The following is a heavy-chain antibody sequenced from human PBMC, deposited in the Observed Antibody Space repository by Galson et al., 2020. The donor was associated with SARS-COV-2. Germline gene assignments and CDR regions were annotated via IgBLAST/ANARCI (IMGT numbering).Heavy chain of an antibody. CDR1: GGSISSSSYY. CDR2: IYYSGST. Sequence: SQTLSLTCTVSGGSISSSSYYWGWIRQPPGKGLEWIGSIYYSGSTYYNPSLKSRVTISVDTSKNQFSLKLSSVTAADTAVYYCARHVGYSSSLLFDYWGQGTLVTVSS. CDR3: ARHVGYSSSLLFDY. D-gene: IGHD6-13*01. V-gene: IGHV4-39*01. J-gene: IGHJ4*02.